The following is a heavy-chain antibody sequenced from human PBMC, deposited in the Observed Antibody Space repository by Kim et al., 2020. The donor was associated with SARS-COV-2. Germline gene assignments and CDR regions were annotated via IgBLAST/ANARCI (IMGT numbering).Heavy chain of an antibody. CDR1: GGSISSYY. CDR3: ARDTYSSSWHRYGMDV. CDR2: IYTSGST. D-gene: IGHD6-13*01. J-gene: IGHJ6*02. V-gene: IGHV4-4*07. Sequence: SETLSLTCTVSGGSISSYYWSWIRQPAGKGLEWIGRIYTSGSTNYNPSLKSRVTMSVDTSKNQFSLKLSSVTAADTAVYYCARDTYSSSWHRYGMDVWGQGTTVTVSS.